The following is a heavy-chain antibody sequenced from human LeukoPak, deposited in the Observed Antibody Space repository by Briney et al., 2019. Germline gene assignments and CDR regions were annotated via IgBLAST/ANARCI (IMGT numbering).Heavy chain of an antibody. J-gene: IGHJ4*02. CDR1: GGSISSSSYY. V-gene: IGHV4-39*01. CDR3: ARSNWNDPYDY. CDR2: IYYSGST. Sequence: SESLSLTCTVSGGSISSSSYYWGWIRQPPGKGLEWIGSIYYSGSTYYNPSLKSRVTISVDTSKNQFSLKLSSVTAADTAVYYCARSNWNDPYDYWGQGTLVTVSS. D-gene: IGHD1-1*01.